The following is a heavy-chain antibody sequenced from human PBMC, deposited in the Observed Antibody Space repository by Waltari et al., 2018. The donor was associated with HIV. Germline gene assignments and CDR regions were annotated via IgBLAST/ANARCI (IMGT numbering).Heavy chain of an antibody. D-gene: IGHD4-17*01. V-gene: IGHV4-39*07. J-gene: IGHJ5*02. CDR2: MSYSGGA. CDR3: AGAPNGDFSWLDP. Sequence: LQLQESGPGLVKPSETLSLTCTVSGGAATSSTYYWGWIRQAPGRGLEWIVAMSYSGGAYYSPSLESRFTISLDTSTNQFSLKLQSVTAADTAVYYCAGAPNGDFSWLDPWGQGTLVTVSS. CDR1: GGAATSSTYY.